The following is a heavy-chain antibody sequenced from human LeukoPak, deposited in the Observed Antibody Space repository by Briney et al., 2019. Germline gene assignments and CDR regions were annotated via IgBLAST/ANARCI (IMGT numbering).Heavy chain of an antibody. J-gene: IGHJ4*02. CDR1: GFTFNNAW. CDR2: IKSRTDGSTA. V-gene: IGHV3-15*01. D-gene: IGHD3-3*01. Sequence: PGGSVSLVWAASGFTFNNAWLRWVRQGPGEGREWVGRIKSRTDGSTADHCTAVKGRFTISTDDSKNTMYLEMNSLKTEDTAVYYCTTGSLFGVDTHSEDYWGQGTLVTVSS. CDR3: TTGSLFGVDTHSEDY.